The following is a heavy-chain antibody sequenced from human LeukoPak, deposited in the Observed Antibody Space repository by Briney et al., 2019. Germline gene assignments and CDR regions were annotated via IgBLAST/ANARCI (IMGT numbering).Heavy chain of an antibody. CDR3: ARGGSSGFEYYFDY. D-gene: IGHD6-19*01. CDR1: GFTFSSYA. Sequence: PGGSLRLSCAASGFTFSSYAMHWVRQAPGKGLEYVSAISSNGGSTYYANSVKGRFTISRDNSKNTPYLQMGSLRAEDMAVYYCARGGSSGFEYYFDYWGQGTLVTVSS. CDR2: ISSNGGST. J-gene: IGHJ4*02. V-gene: IGHV3-64*01.